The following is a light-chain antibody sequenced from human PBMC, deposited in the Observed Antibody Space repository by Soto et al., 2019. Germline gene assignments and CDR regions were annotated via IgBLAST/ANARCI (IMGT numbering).Light chain of an antibody. CDR1: QTISSW. CDR3: QHYISYSEA. J-gene: IGKJ1*01. CDR2: KAS. Sequence: DIQMTQSPSTLSGSVGDRVTITCRASQTISSWLAWYQQKPGKAPKLLIYKASTLKSGVTSRSSGSGSGTEFTLTISRLQPDDFATYYCQHYISYSEAFGQGNKVELK. V-gene: IGKV1-5*03.